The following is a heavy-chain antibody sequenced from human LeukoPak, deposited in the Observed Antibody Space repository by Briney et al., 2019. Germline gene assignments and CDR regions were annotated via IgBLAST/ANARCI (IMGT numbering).Heavy chain of an antibody. V-gene: IGHV4-59*08. Sequence: KPSETLSLTCTVSGGSISSYYWSWIRQPPGKGLEWMGNIYYSVSTNYNSSLKSRVTISVDTSKNQISLKLRSVTAADTAVYYCARKGASDLYYFDSWGQGTLVTVSS. J-gene: IGHJ4*02. CDR3: ARKGASDLYYFDS. D-gene: IGHD3-16*01. CDR2: IYYSVST. CDR1: GGSISSYY.